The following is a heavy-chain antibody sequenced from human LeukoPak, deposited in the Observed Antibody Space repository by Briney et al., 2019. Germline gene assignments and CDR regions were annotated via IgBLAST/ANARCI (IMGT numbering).Heavy chain of an antibody. J-gene: IGHJ4*02. D-gene: IGHD2-2*02. CDR3: ARDGVPAAIY. CDR2: IIAIFGTA. Sequence: SVKVSCKASGGTFSSYAISWVRQAPGQGLGWMGGIIAIFGTANYAQKFQGRVTITKDESPSTAYMELRRLRSEDTAVYYCARDGVPAAIYWGQGTLVTVSS. CDR1: GGTFSSYA. V-gene: IGHV1-69*05.